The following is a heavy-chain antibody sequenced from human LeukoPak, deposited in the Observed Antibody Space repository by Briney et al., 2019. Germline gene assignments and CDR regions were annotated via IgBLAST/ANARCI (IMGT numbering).Heavy chain of an antibody. CDR1: GFKFSDYY. Sequence: PGGSLRLSCAASGFKFSDYYMSWIRQAPGKGLEWVAFIRYDGSNKYYADSVKGRFTISRDNSKNTLYLQMNSLRAEDTAVYYCARCGGDCYYGFDIWGQGTMVTVSS. D-gene: IGHD2-21*02. CDR3: ARCGGDCYYGFDI. J-gene: IGHJ3*02. V-gene: IGHV3-33*08. CDR2: IRYDGSNK.